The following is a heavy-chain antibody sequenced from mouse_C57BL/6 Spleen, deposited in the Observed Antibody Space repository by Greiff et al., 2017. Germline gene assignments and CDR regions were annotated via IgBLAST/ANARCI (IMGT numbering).Heavy chain of an antibody. Sequence: QVQLQQPGAELVKPGASVKMSCKASGYTFTSYWITWVKQRPGQGLEWIGDIYPGSGSTNYNEKFKSKATLTVDTSSSTAYMQLSSLTSEDSAVXYCARDDYDGGNAMDYWGQGTSVTVSS. CDR2: IYPGSGST. J-gene: IGHJ4*01. CDR1: GYTFTSYW. D-gene: IGHD2-4*01. CDR3: ARDDYDGGNAMDY. V-gene: IGHV1-55*01.